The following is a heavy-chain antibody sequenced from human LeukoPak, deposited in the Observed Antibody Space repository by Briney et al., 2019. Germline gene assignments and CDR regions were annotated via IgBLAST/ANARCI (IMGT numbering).Heavy chain of an antibody. CDR2: MYYSGST. V-gene: IGHV4-59*01. J-gene: IGHJ4*02. CDR1: GASISSYY. D-gene: IGHD5-18*01. CDR3: ARVEYSYGYGYSFDY. Sequence: SETLSLTCTVSGASISSYYWSWIRQPPGKGLEWIGYMYYSGSTNYNPSLKSRVTISVDTSKNQFSLKLSSVTAADTAVYYCARVEYSYGYGYSFDYWGQGTLVTVSS.